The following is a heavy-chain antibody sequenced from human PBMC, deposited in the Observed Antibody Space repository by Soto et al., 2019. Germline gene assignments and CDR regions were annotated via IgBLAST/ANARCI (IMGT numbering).Heavy chain of an antibody. V-gene: IGHV3-30*18. D-gene: IGHD6-13*01. CDR3: AKDSKAAAGPLDY. CDR2: ISYDGSNK. CDR1: GFTFSSYG. Sequence: QVQMVESGVCVVQPGRSLRLSCAASGFTFSSYGMHWVRQAPGKGLEWVAVISYDGSNKYYADSVKGRFTISRDNSKNTLYLQMNSLRAEDTAVYYCAKDSKAAAGPLDYWGQGTLVTVSS. J-gene: IGHJ4*02.